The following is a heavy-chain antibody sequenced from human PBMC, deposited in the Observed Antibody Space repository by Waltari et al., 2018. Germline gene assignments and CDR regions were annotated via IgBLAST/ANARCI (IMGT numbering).Heavy chain of an antibody. J-gene: IGHJ4*02. CDR2: SSTSGST. CDR3: ARDYYYGSGSLDS. CDR1: GDSTSSYY. D-gene: IGHD3-10*01. Sequence: QVQLQESGPGLVKASETLSLICSVSGDSTSSYYWSWLRQPPGKGLEWIGYSSTSGSTNYNPSLKSRVTISVDTSKNQFSLKLGSVTAADTALYYCARDYYYGSGSLDSWGQGALVTVSS. V-gene: IGHV4-4*09.